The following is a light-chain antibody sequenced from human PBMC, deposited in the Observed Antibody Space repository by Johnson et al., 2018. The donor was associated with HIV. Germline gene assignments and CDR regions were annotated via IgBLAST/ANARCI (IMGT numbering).Light chain of an antibody. CDR3: GTWATSLIAGGV. CDR1: SSNIGNNY. Sequence: QSVLTQPPSVSAAPGQRVTISCSGSSSNIGNNYVSWYQQLPGTAPKLLIYDHNKRPSGIPDRFSGSKSGTSATLGITGLQTGDEADYYCGTWATSLIAGGVVGSGTKVTVL. CDR2: DHN. J-gene: IGLJ1*01. V-gene: IGLV1-51*01.